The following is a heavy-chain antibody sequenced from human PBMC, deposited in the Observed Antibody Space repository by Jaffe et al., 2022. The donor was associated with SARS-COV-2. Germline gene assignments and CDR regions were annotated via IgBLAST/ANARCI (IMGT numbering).Heavy chain of an antibody. CDR1: GGSISSSSYY. V-gene: IGHV4-39*01. CDR3: ARLPLGWLRRIGGYFDY. J-gene: IGHJ4*02. CDR2: IYYSGST. D-gene: IGHD5-12*01. Sequence: QLQLQESGPGLVKPSETLSLTCTVSGGSISSSSYYWGWIRQPPGKGLEWIGSIYYSGSTYYNPSLKSRVTISVDTSKNQFSLKLSSVTAADTAVYYCARLPLGWLRRIGGYFDYWGQGTLVTVSS.